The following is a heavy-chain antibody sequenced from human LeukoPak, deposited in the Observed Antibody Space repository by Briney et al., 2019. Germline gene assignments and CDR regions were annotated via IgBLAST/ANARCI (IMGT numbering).Heavy chain of an antibody. CDR1: GFTFSSYT. D-gene: IGHD1-7*01. CDR3: ASGTTGTTGFNY. J-gene: IGHJ4*02. V-gene: IGHV3-21*01. CDR2: ISSGSGYI. Sequence: GGSLRLSCTASGFTFSSYTMNWVRRAPGKGLEWLSSISSGSGYIFYADSMKGRFTISRDNAKNSLNLQMSSLRAEDTAVYYCASGTTGTTGFNYWGQGTLVTVSS.